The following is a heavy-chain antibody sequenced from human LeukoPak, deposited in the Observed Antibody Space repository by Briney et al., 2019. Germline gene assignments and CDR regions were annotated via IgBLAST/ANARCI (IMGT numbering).Heavy chain of an antibody. D-gene: IGHD1-26*01. J-gene: IGHJ4*02. CDR3: AAGRWPNLFDY. V-gene: IGHV3-23*01. Sequence: PGGSLRLSCAASGFTFSDYYMSWVRQAPGKGLEWVSAISGSGGSTYYADSVKGRFTISRDNSKNTLYLQMNSLRAEDTAVYYCAAGRWPNLFDYWGQGTLVTVSS. CDR1: GFTFSDYY. CDR2: ISGSGGST.